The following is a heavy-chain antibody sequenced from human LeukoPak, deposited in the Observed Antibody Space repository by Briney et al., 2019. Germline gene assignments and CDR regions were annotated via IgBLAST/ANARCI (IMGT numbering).Heavy chain of an antibody. D-gene: IGHD1-1*01. V-gene: IGHV3-23*01. CDR1: GFTFSSYA. Sequence: GGSLRLSCAVSGFTFSSYAMSWVRQAPGKGLEWVAAISGSGGGTDYADSVKGRFTISRDNSKNTLYLQMNSLRAEDTALYYCTRAAGTTRDYWGQGALVTVSS. J-gene: IGHJ4*02. CDR3: TRAAGTTRDY. CDR2: ISGSGGGT.